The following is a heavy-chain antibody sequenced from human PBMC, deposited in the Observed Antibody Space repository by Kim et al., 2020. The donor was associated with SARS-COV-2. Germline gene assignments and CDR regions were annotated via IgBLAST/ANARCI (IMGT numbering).Heavy chain of an antibody. D-gene: IGHD6-13*01. CDR2: ISGSGGST. CDR3: AKVAGRYSSSWYGSSPDY. J-gene: IGHJ4*02. Sequence: GGSLRLSCAASGFTFSSYAMSWVRQAPGKGLEWVSAISGSGGSTYYADSVKGRFTISRDNSKNTLYLQMNSLRAEDTAVYYCAKVAGRYSSSWYGSSPDYWGQGTLVTVSS. CDR1: GFTFSSYA. V-gene: IGHV3-23*01.